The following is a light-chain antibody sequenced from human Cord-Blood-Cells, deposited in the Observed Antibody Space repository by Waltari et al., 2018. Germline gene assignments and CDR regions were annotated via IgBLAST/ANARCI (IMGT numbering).Light chain of an antibody. CDR3: SSYTSSSTLVV. CDR1: SSDVGGYNY. J-gene: IGLJ2*01. CDR2: DVS. V-gene: IGLV2-14*01. Sequence: QCALTQPASVSGSPGQSITISCTGTSSDVGGYNYVSWYQQHPGKAPKLMIYDVSNRPSGVSNRFSGSKSVNTASLTISGLQAEDEADYYCSSYTSSSTLVVFGGGTKLTVL.